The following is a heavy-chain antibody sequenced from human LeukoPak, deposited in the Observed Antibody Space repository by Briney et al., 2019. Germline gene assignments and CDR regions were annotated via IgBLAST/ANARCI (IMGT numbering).Heavy chain of an antibody. CDR1: GGTFSSYA. Sequence: SVKVSCKASGGTFSSYAISWVRQAPGQGLEWMGGIIPIFGTANYAQRFQGRVTITTDESTSTAYMELSSLRSEDTAVYYCARASLRYFGSLGGHFDYWGQGTLVTVPS. CDR2: IIPIFGTA. D-gene: IGHD3-9*01. J-gene: IGHJ4*02. V-gene: IGHV1-69*05. CDR3: ARASLRYFGSLGGHFDY.